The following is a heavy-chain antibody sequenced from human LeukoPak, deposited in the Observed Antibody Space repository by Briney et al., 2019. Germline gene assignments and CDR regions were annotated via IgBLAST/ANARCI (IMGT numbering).Heavy chain of an antibody. CDR3: ARFGMATQERTNY. CDR1: GFTFSSYE. D-gene: IGHD5-24*01. V-gene: IGHV3-21*01. J-gene: IGHJ4*02. CDR2: ISSSSSYI. Sequence: GGSLRLSCAASGFTFSSYEMNWVRQAPGKGLEWVSSISSSSSYIYYADSVKGRFTISRDNAKNSLYLQMNSLRAEDTAVYYCARFGMATQERTNYWGQGTLVTVSS.